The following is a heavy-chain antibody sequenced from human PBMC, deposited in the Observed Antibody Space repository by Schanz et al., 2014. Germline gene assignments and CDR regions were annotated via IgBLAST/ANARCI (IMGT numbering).Heavy chain of an antibody. D-gene: IGHD3-9*01. V-gene: IGHV3-53*01. CDR2: IYSGGST. J-gene: IGHJ4*02. CDR3: AKDHAGSDILTALGN. Sequence: EVQLVESGGGLIQPGGSLRLSCAASGFTVSSNYMSWVRQAPGKGLEWVAVIYSGGSTFYTDSVKGRFTISRDNSKNTLYLQMNSLRAEDTAVYYCAKDHAGSDILTALGNWGQGTLVTVSS. CDR1: GFTVSSNY.